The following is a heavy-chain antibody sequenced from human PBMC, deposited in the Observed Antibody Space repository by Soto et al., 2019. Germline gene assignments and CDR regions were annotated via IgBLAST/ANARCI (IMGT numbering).Heavy chain of an antibody. D-gene: IGHD2-15*01. V-gene: IGHV3-23*01. J-gene: IGHJ4*02. Sequence: GGSLRLSCAASGFTFSNYAMNWIRQAPGKGLEWLSSISANGRNAYYADSVRGRFTISRDNSKNTLYLQMSSLRAEDSAVYYCARGSKDSYPGSRIFDFWGRGTLVTVSS. CDR1: GFTFSNYA. CDR2: ISANGRNA. CDR3: ARGSKDSYPGSRIFDF.